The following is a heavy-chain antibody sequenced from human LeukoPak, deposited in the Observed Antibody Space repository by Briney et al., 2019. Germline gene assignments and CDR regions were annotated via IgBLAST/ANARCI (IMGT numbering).Heavy chain of an antibody. Sequence: SETLSLTCAVYGGSFSGYYWSWIRQPPGKGLEWIGEIDHSGSTNYNPSLKSRVTISVDTSKNQFSLKLSSVTAADTAVYYCARAGGPLYNWNYGGNWFDPWGQGTLVTVSS. CDR1: GGSFSGYY. V-gene: IGHV4-34*01. CDR2: IDHSGST. J-gene: IGHJ5*02. D-gene: IGHD1-7*01. CDR3: ARAGGPLYNWNYGGNWFDP.